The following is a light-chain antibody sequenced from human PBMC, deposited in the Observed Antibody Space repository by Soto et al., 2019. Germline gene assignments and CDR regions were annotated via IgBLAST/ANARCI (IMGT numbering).Light chain of an antibody. V-gene: IGLV1-51*01. CDR3: GTWDSRLRGGV. CDR1: SSNIGNNY. Sequence: QSVLTQPPSVSAAPGQKVTISCSGGSSNIGNNYVSWYQQLPGTAPKLLIYDNNKRPSGIPDRFSGSKSGTSATLGITGLQTGDEADYYCGTWDSRLRGGVFGTGTRSPS. CDR2: DNN. J-gene: IGLJ1*01.